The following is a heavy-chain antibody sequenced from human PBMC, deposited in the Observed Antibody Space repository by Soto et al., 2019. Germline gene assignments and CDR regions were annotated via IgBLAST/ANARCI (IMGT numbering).Heavy chain of an antibody. V-gene: IGHV1-18*01. CDR1: GYTFTSYG. CDR2: ISAYNGNT. CDR3: AREGDYDILTGYYIIHCCYGMDV. D-gene: IGHD3-9*01. Sequence: QVQLVQSGAEVKKPGASVKVSCKASGYTFTSYGISWVRQAPGQGLEWMGWISAYNGNTNYAQKLQGRVTMTTDTSTSAAYMEVRSLRSDDTAVYYCAREGDYDILTGYYIIHCCYGMDVWGQGTTVSVSS. J-gene: IGHJ6*02.